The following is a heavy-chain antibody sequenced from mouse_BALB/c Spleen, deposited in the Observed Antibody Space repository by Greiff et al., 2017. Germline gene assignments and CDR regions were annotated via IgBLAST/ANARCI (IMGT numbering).Heavy chain of an antibody. CDR1: GYTFTSYW. CDR3: TRSPRGYAMDY. Sequence: QVQLKQPGAELVRPGASVKLSCKASGYTFTSYWINWVKQRPGQGLEWIGNIYPSDSYTNYNQKFKDKATLTVDKSSSTAYMQLSSPTSEDSAVYYCTRSPRGYAMDYWGQGTSVTVSS. CDR2: IYPSDSYT. J-gene: IGHJ4*01. V-gene: IGHV1-69*02.